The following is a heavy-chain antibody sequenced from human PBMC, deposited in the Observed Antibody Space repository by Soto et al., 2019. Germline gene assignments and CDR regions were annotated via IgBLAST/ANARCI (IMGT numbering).Heavy chain of an antibody. CDR2: IIPIFGTA. V-gene: IGHV1-69*01. CDR3: ARVVRRYGSGSYYTFDAFDI. CDR1: GGTFSSYA. D-gene: IGHD3-10*01. Sequence: QVQLVQSGAEVKKPGSSVKVSCKGSGGTFSSYAISWVRQAPGQGLEWRGGIIPIFGTANYAQKFQGRVTITTDESTSTAYMELSSLRSEDTAVYYCARVVRRYGSGSYYTFDAFDIWGQGTMVAVSS. J-gene: IGHJ3*02.